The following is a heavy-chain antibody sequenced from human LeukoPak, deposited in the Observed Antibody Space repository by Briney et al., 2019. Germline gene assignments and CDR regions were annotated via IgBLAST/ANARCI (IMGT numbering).Heavy chain of an antibody. V-gene: IGHV3-21*04. Sequence: TGGSLGLSCAASGFTFSSYSMNWVRQAPGKGLEWVSSISSSSSYTYYADSVKGRFTISRDNSKNMLYLQMNSLRAEDTAVYYCARDYYDSSGLDYWGQGTLVTVSS. J-gene: IGHJ4*02. CDR2: ISSSSSYT. CDR3: ARDYYDSSGLDY. CDR1: GFTFSSYS. D-gene: IGHD3-22*01.